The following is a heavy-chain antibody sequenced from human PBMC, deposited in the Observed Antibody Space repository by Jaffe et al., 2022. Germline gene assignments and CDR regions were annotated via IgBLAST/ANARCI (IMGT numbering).Heavy chain of an antibody. CDR2: ISSSSNYI. J-gene: IGHJ4*02. CDR1: AFTFSSYN. CDR3: VIDSTYDGRPGD. Sequence: EVQLVESGGGLVKPGGSLRLSCAASAFTFSSYNMNWVRQAPGKGLEWVSSISSSSNYIYYADSVKGRFSISRDNTKNSLYLQMNSLRAEDTAVYYCVIDSTYDGRPGDWGQGTLVTVSS. V-gene: IGHV3-21*01. D-gene: IGHD5-12*01.